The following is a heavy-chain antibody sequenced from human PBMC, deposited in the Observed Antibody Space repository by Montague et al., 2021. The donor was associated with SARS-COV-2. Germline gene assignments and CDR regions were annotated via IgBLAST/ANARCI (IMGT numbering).Heavy chain of an antibody. D-gene: IGHD2-21*02. V-gene: IGHV4-34*01. J-gene: IGHJ3*02. CDR3: ARGRRPVVVTGAGPAGRAFDN. CDR2: VNQSGTT. CDR1: GGSFLNYY. Sequence: SETLSLTCAISGGSFLNYYWSWIRQPPGKGLDWIGKVNQSGTTIYNPSVKSGVTISEDTSKNQFYLRLNSVTAADTAVYYCARGRRPVVVTGAGPAGRAFDNWGQGKMVTVSS.